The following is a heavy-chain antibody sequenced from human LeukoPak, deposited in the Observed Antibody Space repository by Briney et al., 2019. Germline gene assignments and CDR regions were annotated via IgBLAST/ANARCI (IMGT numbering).Heavy chain of an antibody. J-gene: IGHJ4*02. V-gene: IGHV1-2*02. CDR3: ATPDASNYADY. D-gene: IGHD3-22*01. CDR1: GYSFTAYY. Sequence: ASVKVSCKASGYSFTAYYMHWVRQAPGQGLEWMGWINPNSGGTNYAQRFQGRVTMTRDTSINTGYMELSSLRSDDTAVYYCATPDASNYADYWGQGTLVTVSS. CDR2: INPNSGGT.